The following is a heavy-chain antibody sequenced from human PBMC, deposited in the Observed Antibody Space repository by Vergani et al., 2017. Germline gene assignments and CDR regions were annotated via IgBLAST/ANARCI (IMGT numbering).Heavy chain of an antibody. V-gene: IGHV3-30-3*01. D-gene: IGHD2-2*01. J-gene: IGHJ4*02. CDR1: GFTFSSYA. Sequence: QVQLVESGGGVVQPGRSLRLSCAASGFTFSSYAMHWVRQAPGKGLEWVAVISYDGSNKYYADSVKGRFTISRDNSKNTLYLQMNGLRAEDTAVYYCARDWGPWDIVVVGNYWGQGTLVTVSS. CDR3: ARDWGPWDIVVVGNY. CDR2: ISYDGSNK.